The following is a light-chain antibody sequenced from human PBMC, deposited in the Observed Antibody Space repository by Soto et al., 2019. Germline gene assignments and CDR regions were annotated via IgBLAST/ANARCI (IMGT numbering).Light chain of an antibody. CDR3: QQRSNCPVST. V-gene: IGKV3-11*01. Sequence: EIVLTQSPATLSLSPGERATLSCRASQSVSSYLAWYQQKPGQAPRLLIYDASNRATGIPARFSGSGSGTDFTLTISSLEPEDFAVYFCQQRSNCPVSTFGHGTKVEIK. CDR2: DAS. CDR1: QSVSSY. J-gene: IGKJ1*01.